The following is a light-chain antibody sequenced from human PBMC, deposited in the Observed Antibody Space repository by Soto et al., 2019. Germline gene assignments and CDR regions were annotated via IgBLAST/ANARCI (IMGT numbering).Light chain of an antibody. CDR3: HQYHYWWT. CDR2: DAS. V-gene: IGKV3-20*01. CDR1: QSVSSSY. Sequence: EIVLTQSPGTLSLSPGERATLSCRASQSVSSSYLAWYHQKPGQAPRLLIYDASSRATGIPARFSGSGSGTDFTLTISSLQSEDFAVYYCHQYHYWWTFDQGTKVDI. J-gene: IGKJ1*01.